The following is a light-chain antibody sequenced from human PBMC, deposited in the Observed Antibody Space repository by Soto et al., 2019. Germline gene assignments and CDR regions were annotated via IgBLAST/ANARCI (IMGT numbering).Light chain of an antibody. CDR1: QSLLYSSKNKNY. Sequence: DIVMTQSPDSLAVSLGERAVINCKTSQSLLYSSKNKNYLAWYQQKPGQPPKLLIYWASTRESGVPDRFSGSGFGTDFPLTIRSPQAEDVAVYFCQQYYTTPLLPFGGGTKVEIK. CDR2: WAS. CDR3: QQYYTTPLLP. V-gene: IGKV4-1*01. J-gene: IGKJ4*01.